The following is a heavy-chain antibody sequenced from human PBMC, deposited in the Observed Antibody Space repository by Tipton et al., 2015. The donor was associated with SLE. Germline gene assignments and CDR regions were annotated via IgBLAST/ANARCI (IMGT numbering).Heavy chain of an antibody. J-gene: IGHJ6*02. Sequence: QVQLVQSGPEVKKPGSSVKVSCKASGGTFTNYAISWVRQAPGQGLEWMGGFIPIFGSANYPQRFQGRVTITADESTSTSYMEVSSLRSEDTAVYYCARRVGDYRLVGYDYYYGMDVWGQGTTVSVSS. V-gene: IGHV1-69*01. CDR3: ARRVGDYRLVGYDYYYGMDV. CDR1: GGTFTNYA. D-gene: IGHD6-6*01. CDR2: FIPIFGSA.